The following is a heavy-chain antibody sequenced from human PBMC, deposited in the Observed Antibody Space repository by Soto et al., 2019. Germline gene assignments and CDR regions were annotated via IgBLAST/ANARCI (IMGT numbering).Heavy chain of an antibody. J-gene: IGHJ6*02. Sequence: GSQRLSCAASGFTCSSYGMHWVRQAPGKGLEWVAVISYDGSNKYYADSVKGRFTISRDNSKNTLYLPMNSLRAEDTAVYYCAKDSSGWSFYYYGMDVWGQGTTVTVSS. CDR1: GFTCSSYG. V-gene: IGHV3-30*18. D-gene: IGHD6-19*01. CDR3: AKDSSGWSFYYYGMDV. CDR2: ISYDGSNK.